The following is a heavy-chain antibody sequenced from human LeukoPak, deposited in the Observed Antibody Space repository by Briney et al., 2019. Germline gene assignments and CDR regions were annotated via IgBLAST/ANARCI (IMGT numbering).Heavy chain of an antibody. Sequence: SETLSLTCTVSGGSISSYYWSWIRQPAGKGLEWIGRIYTSGSTNYNPSLKSRVTMSVDTSKNQFSLKLSSVTAADTAVYYCARATAYGSGSYHVIAFDIWGQGTMVTVSS. J-gene: IGHJ3*02. V-gene: IGHV4-4*07. CDR2: IYTSGST. D-gene: IGHD3-10*01. CDR1: GGSISSYY. CDR3: ARATAYGSGSYHVIAFDI.